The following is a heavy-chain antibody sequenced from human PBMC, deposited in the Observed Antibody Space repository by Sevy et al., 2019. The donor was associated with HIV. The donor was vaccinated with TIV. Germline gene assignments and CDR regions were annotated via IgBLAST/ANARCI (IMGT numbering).Heavy chain of an antibody. CDR1: GGSVSSGSYY. J-gene: IGHJ5*02. D-gene: IGHD1-1*01. Sequence: SETLSLTCTVSGGSVSSGSYYWSWIRQPPGKGLEWIGYIYYSGSTNYNPSLKSRVTISVDTSKNQFSLKLSSVTAADTAVYYCARFHDGRGWFDPWGQGTLVTVSS. V-gene: IGHV4-61*01. CDR3: ARFHDGRGWFDP. CDR2: IYYSGST.